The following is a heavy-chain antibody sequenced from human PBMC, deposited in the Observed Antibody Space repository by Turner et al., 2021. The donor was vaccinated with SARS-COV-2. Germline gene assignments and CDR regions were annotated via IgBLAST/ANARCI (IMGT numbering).Heavy chain of an antibody. V-gene: IGHV4-59*08. CDR3: ARHQGSTSGYDHGMNV. D-gene: IGHD1-1*01. J-gene: IGHJ6*02. Sequence: QVPLQESGQRLVKPLETLSLTCTVSGGSMNSNYWSWIRQPPGKRLEWIGYIYYRGSTNYNPSLESRVTISVDTSRNQFSLNLISMTAADTAVYYCARHQGSTSGYDHGMNVWGQGTAVIVSS. CDR2: IYYRGST. CDR1: GGSMNSNY.